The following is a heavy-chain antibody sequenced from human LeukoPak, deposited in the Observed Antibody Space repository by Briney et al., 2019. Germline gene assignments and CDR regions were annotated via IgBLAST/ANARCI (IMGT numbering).Heavy chain of an antibody. J-gene: IGHJ4*02. D-gene: IGHD6-13*01. CDR3: ARGGNKKEYGNTWYGVY. CDR2: ISSDGNIK. Sequence: GGSLRLSCAGTGFTFSGYSMHWVRQAPGKGLEGVALISSDGNIKHYADSVKGRFTVSRGDTLILQMNSLRPDDTAVYYCARGGNKKEYGNTWYGVYGGQGTLVTFS. CDR1: GFTFSGYS. V-gene: IGHV3-30*04.